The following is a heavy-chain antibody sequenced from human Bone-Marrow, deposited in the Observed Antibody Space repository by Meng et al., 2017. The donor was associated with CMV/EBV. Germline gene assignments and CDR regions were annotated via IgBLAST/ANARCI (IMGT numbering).Heavy chain of an antibody. D-gene: IGHD1-14*01. CDR1: GFTFSSYG. J-gene: IGHJ3*01. CDR3: ANLDDDETAKNAFDV. CDR2: IRYDGSSK. V-gene: IGHV3-30*02. Sequence: GGSLRLSCAASGFTFSSYGMHWVRQAPGKGLEWVAFIRYDGSSKHYTDSVKGRFTISRDNSENTLFPQLNSLRAEDTAIYYCANLDDDETAKNAFDVWGQGTMVTVSS.